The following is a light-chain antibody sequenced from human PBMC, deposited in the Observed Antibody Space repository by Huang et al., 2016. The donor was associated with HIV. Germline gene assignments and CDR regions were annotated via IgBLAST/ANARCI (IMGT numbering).Light chain of an antibody. Sequence: DIQMTQSPSSLSASVGDRVTITCQASQDISNYLNWYQQKPGKAPKRLIYDASKLETGVPSRFSGSGSGTDFTFTISSLQPEDIATYYCQQYDNRLTFGPGTKVDI. CDR2: DAS. J-gene: IGKJ3*01. CDR1: QDISNY. CDR3: QQYDNRLT. V-gene: IGKV1-33*01.